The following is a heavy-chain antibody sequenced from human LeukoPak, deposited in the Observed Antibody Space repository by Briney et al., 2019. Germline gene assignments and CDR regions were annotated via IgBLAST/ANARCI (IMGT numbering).Heavy chain of an antibody. Sequence: ASVKVSCKASGYTFTGYYMHWVRQAPGQGLEWMGWINPNSGGTNYAQKFQGRVTITTDESTSTAYMELSSLRSEDTAVYYCAARRGIYYDSSGYAFDYWGQGTLVTVSS. CDR3: AARRGIYYDSSGYAFDY. CDR1: GYTFTGYY. CDR2: INPNSGGT. V-gene: IGHV1-2*02. D-gene: IGHD3-22*01. J-gene: IGHJ4*02.